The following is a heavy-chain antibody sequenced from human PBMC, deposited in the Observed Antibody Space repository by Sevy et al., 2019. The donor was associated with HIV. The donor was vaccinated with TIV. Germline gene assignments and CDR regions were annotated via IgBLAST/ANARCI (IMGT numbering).Heavy chain of an antibody. CDR1: GFIYGDYA. V-gene: IGHV3-49*04. CDR3: TRGGSMTILSPWDY. CDR2: IRRKALGGTT. D-gene: IGHD3-3*01. J-gene: IGHJ4*02. Sequence: GGSLRLSCIASGFIYGDYAMNWVRQAPGKGLEWVGFIRRKALGGTTQYAASVKGRFTISRDDSKSIAYLQMNSLKTEDTAVYYCTRGGSMTILSPWDYWGQGTLVTVSS.